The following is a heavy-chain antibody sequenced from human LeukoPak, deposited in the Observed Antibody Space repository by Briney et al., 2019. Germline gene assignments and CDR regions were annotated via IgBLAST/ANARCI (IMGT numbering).Heavy chain of an antibody. Sequence: PSETLSLTCTVSGGSISTYYWSWIRQSPGKGLEWFGYIYYSGSTNFNPSLTSRVTMSVDTSKNQFSLSLSSVTVADTAVYYCARHSGATYYYGSGSPTTFDYWGQGTLVTVSS. J-gene: IGHJ4*02. V-gene: IGHV4-59*08. CDR1: GGSISTYY. CDR2: IYYSGST. CDR3: ARHSGATYYYGSGSPTTFDY. D-gene: IGHD3-10*01.